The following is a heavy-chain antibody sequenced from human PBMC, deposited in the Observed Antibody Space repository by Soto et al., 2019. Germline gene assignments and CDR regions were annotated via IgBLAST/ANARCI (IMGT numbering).Heavy chain of an antibody. D-gene: IGHD6-13*01. Sequence: SETLSLTCIVSGGSISNYYWSWIRQPPGKGLEWIGYIYYSGSTNYNPSLQSRVTISVDTSKNQFSLKLSSVTAADTAVYYCARRGGVAAAMWGYWGQGTLVTVSS. CDR2: IYYSGST. CDR1: GGSISNYY. CDR3: ARRGGVAAAMWGY. V-gene: IGHV4-59*01. J-gene: IGHJ4*02.